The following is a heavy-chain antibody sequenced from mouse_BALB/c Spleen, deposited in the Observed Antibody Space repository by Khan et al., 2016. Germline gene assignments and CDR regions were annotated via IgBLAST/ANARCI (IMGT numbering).Heavy chain of an antibody. CDR2: ISYSGST. J-gene: IGHJ3*01. CDR1: GYSITSDYA. D-gene: IGHD4-1*01. V-gene: IGHV3-2*02. Sequence: EVKLEESGPGLVKPSQSLSLTCTVTGYSITSDYACNWIRQFPGNKLEWMGYISYSGSTSYNPSLKSRISITRDTSKNQLFLRLNSVTTEDTATYYCAEELGGFAYWGQGTLVTVSA. CDR3: AEELGGFAY.